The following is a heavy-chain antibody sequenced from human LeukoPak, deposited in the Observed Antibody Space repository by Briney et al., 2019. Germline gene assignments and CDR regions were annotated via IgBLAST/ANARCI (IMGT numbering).Heavy chain of an antibody. J-gene: IGHJ4*02. CDR2: IWCDGSNK. Sequence: PGRSLRLSCAASGFTFSSYGMHWVRQAPGKGLEWVAVIWCDGSNKYYADSVKGRFTISRDNSKNTLYLQMNSLRAEDTAVYYCASWRGGDYPLDYWGQGTLVTVSS. V-gene: IGHV3-33*01. CDR1: GFTFSSYG. D-gene: IGHD3-16*01. CDR3: ASWRGGDYPLDY.